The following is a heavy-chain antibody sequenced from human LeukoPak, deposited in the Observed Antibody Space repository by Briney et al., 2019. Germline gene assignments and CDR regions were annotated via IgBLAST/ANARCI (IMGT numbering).Heavy chain of an antibody. CDR3: AHRLRGDGGWKFTVGYFDY. CDR2: IYWDDDK. J-gene: IGHJ4*02. D-gene: IGHD4-23*01. Sequence: RQSGPTLVNPTQTLTLTCTFSGFSLSTSGVGVGWIRQPPGKALEWLALIYWDDDKRYSPSLKSRLTITKDTSKNQVVLTMTNMDPVDTATYYCAHRLRGDGGWKFTVGYFDYWGQGTLVTVSS. CDR1: GFSLSTSGVG. V-gene: IGHV2-5*02.